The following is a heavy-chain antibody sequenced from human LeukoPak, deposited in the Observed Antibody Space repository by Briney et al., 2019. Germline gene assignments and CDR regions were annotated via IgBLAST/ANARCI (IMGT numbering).Heavy chain of an antibody. J-gene: IGHJ4*02. CDR3: AHGAMYQLDY. V-gene: IGHV3-23*01. CDR2: IIGGGGST. CDR1: GGSFSGYY. D-gene: IGHD2-2*01. Sequence: ETLSLTCAVYGGSFSGYYWSWVRQAPGKGLEWVSGIIGGGGSTYYADSVKGRFTISGDNSRNTLFLQMNSLRAEDTAVYYCAHGAMYQLDYWGQGTLVTVSS.